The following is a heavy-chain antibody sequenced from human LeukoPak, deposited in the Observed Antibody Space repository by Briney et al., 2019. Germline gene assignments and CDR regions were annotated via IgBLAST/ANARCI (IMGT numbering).Heavy chain of an antibody. J-gene: IGHJ4*02. CDR3: ARANYDRSGYWIDY. CDR2: IYYSGRT. D-gene: IGHD3-22*01. Sequence: SQTLSLTCTVSGGSISSGDYYWRWIRQPPGKGLEWNGYIYYSGRTYYNPSLKSRVTISVDTSKNQFSLKLSSVTAADTAVYYCARANYDRSGYWIDYWGQGTLVTVSS. CDR1: GGSISSGDYY. V-gene: IGHV4-30-4*01.